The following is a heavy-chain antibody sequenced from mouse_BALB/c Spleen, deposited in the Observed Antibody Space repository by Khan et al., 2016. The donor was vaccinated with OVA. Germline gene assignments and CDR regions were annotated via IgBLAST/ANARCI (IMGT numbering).Heavy chain of an antibody. CDR3: VSESGNSPFAY. J-gene: IGHJ3*01. D-gene: IGHD1-3*01. CDR1: GYTFTDYA. V-gene: IGHV1S137*01. CDR2: ISTYYGDA. Sequence: QVQLKQSGAELVRPGVSVKISCKGSGYTFTDYAMHWVKQSHAKSLEWLGVISTYYGDASYNQKFKGKATMTVDKSSSTAYMVLARLTSEDSAIYYCVSESGNSPFAYWGQGTLVTVSA.